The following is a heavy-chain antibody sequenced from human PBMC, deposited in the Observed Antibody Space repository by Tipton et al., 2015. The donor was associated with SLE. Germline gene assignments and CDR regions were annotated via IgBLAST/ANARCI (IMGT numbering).Heavy chain of an antibody. CDR1: TFTFSTYG. V-gene: IGHV3-48*03. Sequence: SLRLSCVASTFTFSTYGMNWVRQAPGKGLEWASYIGTSGTPIYYADPMKGRFTISRDNAKNSVYLQINSLRSEDTAVYYCATSYSTSTAEYFRHWGQGTLVVVSS. CDR3: ATSYSTSTAEYFRH. J-gene: IGHJ1*01. CDR2: IGTSGTPI. D-gene: IGHD6-6*01.